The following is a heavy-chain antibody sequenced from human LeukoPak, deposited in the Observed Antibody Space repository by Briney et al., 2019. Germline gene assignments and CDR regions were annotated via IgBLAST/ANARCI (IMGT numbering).Heavy chain of an antibody. V-gene: IGHV3-15*01. Sequence: GGSLRLSCAASGFTFSNAWMSWVRQAPGKGLEWVGRIKSITVGGTTDLAAPVRDRFTVSRDDSKTTLYLQMNSLRTEDTAVYFCTTNTVTLGGLDVWGQGATVTVSS. CDR1: GFTFSNAW. J-gene: IGHJ6*02. CDR3: TTNTVTLGGLDV. CDR2: IKSITVGGTT. D-gene: IGHD4-17*01.